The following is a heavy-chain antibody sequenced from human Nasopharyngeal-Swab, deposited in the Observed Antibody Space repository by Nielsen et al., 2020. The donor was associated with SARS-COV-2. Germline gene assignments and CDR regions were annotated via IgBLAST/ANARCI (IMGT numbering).Heavy chain of an antibody. CDR3: ASYLGYCSGGSCYSLFDY. D-gene: IGHD2-15*01. J-gene: IGHJ4*02. CDR2: IYYNGST. V-gene: IGHV4-31*02. Sequence: WIRQPPGKGREWIGYIYYNGSTYYNPSLKSRVNISPDTSKNQFSLKLSSVTAADTAVYYCASYLGYCSGGSCYSLFDYWGQGTLVTVSS.